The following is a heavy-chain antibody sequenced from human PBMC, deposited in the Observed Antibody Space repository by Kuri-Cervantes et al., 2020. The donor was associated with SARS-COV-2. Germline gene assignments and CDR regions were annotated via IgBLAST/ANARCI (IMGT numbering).Heavy chain of an antibody. V-gene: IGHV3-30*03. Sequence: GGSLRLSCAASGFTFSSYGMHWVRQAPGKGLEWVAVISYDGSNKYYADSVKGRFTISRDNAKNSLYLQTNSLRAEDTAVYYCAREVGWFDPWGQGTLVTVSS. CDR3: AREVGWFDP. CDR2: ISYDGSNK. D-gene: IGHD3-16*01. J-gene: IGHJ5*02. CDR1: GFTFSSYG.